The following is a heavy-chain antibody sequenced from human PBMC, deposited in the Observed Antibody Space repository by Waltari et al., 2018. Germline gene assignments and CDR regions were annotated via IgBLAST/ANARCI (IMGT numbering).Heavy chain of an antibody. CDR3: AKRIVGGPFDV. J-gene: IGHJ3*01. D-gene: IGHD1-26*01. CDR1: GGGFGTYA. V-gene: IGHV1-69*12. Sequence: QVHLVQSGAEVRRPGSSVKVSCEASGGGFGTYAITWVRQAPGQGLEWIAGIIPIFGKPNYAQKFQDRVKVAADELTRTAFMELSSLRPDDTAVYYCAKRIVGGPFDVWGQGTMVIVSS. CDR2: IIPIFGKP.